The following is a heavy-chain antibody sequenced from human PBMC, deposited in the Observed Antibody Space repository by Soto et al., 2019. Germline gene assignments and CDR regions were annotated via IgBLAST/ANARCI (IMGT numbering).Heavy chain of an antibody. D-gene: IGHD1-7*01. V-gene: IGHV3-48*02. Sequence: EVQLVESGGGLVQPGGSLRLSCAASGFTFSSSSMNWVRQAPGQWLEWGSYTSSSGANMYYADSVKGRFTLSRDNAENSGFLKMNSLRDEDTDVYYFARYLRTTSRLFDSCVRGALITV. CDR3: ARYLRTTSRLFDS. J-gene: IGHJ5*01. CDR1: GFTFSSSS. CDR2: TSSSGANM.